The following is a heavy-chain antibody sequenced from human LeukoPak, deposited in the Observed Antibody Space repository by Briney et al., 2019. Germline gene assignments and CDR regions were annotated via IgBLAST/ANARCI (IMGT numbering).Heavy chain of an antibody. V-gene: IGHV4-59*08. CDR3: ARHPGGVGWFDP. J-gene: IGHJ5*02. CDR1: GGSISSYY. D-gene: IGHD2-15*01. CDR2: IYYSGST. Sequence: PSETLSLTCTVSGGSISSYYWSWVRQPPGKGLEWIGYIYYSGSTNYNPSLKSRVTISVDTSKNQFSLKLSSVTAADTAVYYCARHPGGVGWFDPWGQGTLVTLSS.